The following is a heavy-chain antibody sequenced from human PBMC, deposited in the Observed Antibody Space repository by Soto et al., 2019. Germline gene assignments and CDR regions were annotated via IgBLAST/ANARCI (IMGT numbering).Heavy chain of an antibody. Sequence: GGSLRLSCAASGFTFSSYSMSWVRQAPGKGLEWVSGFRTSGDGGTTYYADSVKGRFTISRDNSKNTLFLQMNSLRAEDTAIYYCAKKVSSDSGSQYFDNWGQGTLVTVSS. CDR2: FRTSGDGGTT. CDR3: AKKVSSDSGSQYFDN. D-gene: IGHD3-10*01. J-gene: IGHJ4*02. CDR1: GFTFSSYS. V-gene: IGHV3-23*01.